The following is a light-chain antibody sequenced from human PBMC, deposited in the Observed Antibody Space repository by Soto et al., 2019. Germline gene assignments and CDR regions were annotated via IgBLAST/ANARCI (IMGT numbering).Light chain of an antibody. CDR2: KAS. V-gene: IGKV1-5*03. CDR1: HSLNSW. Sequence: DIQMTQSPSTLSASVGDRVTITCRASHSLNSWFAWYQHKPGKAPKLLIHKASILASGVPSRFSGSDSGAEFTLTISSLQPDDFATYYCQHYSGYSGRVGQGTKVDSK. J-gene: IGKJ1*01. CDR3: QHYSGYSGR.